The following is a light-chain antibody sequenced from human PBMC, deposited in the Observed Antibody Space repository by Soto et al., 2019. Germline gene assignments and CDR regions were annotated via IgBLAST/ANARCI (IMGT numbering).Light chain of an antibody. CDR3: PSYDSSLSGWV. CDR2: GNS. CDR1: SSNIGAGYD. Sequence: QSVLTQPPSVSGAPGQRVTISCTGSSSNIGAGYDVHWYQQLPGTAPKLLIYGNSNRPSGVPDRFSGSKSGTSASLAITGLLAEDEADYYCPSYDSSLSGWVFGGGTKLTVL. V-gene: IGLV1-40*01. J-gene: IGLJ3*02.